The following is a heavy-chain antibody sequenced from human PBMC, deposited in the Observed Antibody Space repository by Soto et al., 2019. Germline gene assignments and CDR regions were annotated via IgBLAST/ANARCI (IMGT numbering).Heavy chain of an antibody. CDR1: GFTFSSYA. J-gene: IGHJ4*02. CDR2: IFPDGST. Sequence: GGSLRLSCAASGFTFSSYAMSWVRQAPGKGLEWVSVIFPDGSTYYTDSVRDRFTISRDNSKNTVYLQMNSLRAEDTAVYYCARAPSPPKYYFDYWGQGILVTVSS. V-gene: IGHV3-66*01. D-gene: IGHD6-6*01. CDR3: ARAPSPPKYYFDY.